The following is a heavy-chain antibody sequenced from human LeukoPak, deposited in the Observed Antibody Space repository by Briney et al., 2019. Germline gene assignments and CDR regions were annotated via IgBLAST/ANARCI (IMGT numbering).Heavy chain of an antibody. CDR2: ISGSGGST. CDR3: AKKWGVGTTTLDYFDY. D-gene: IGHD1-26*01. J-gene: IGHJ4*02. Sequence: GGSLRLSCAASGYTFSNYAMSWVRQAPGKGLEWVSGISGSGGSTYYADSVKGRFTISRDNSKNTLYLQMNSLTDEDTAVYYCAKKWGVGTTTLDYFDYWGQGTLVTVSS. V-gene: IGHV3-23*01. CDR1: GYTFSNYA.